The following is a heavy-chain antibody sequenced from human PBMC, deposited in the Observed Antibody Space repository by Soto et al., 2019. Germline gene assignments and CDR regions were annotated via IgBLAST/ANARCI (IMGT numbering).Heavy chain of an antibody. D-gene: IGHD3-3*01. Sequence: GGSLRLSCTASGLTFTRTWMNWVRQIPGGGLEWVGRIKSPVAGGTSDYAAFVKGRFSISRDDSKNTMYMQMNNLKTEDTAMYYCTTDNWYNIWNNDIRFDYWGQGIQVTVSS. V-gene: IGHV3-15*07. CDR2: IKSPVAGGTS. CDR3: TTDNWYNIWNNDIRFDY. J-gene: IGHJ4*02. CDR1: GLTFTRTW.